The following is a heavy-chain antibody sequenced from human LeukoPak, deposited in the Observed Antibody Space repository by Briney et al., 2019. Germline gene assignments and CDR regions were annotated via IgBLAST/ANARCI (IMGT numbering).Heavy chain of an antibody. CDR2: ISGSGGST. Sequence: GGSLRLSCAASGFTFSSYAMSWVRQAPGKGLEWVSAISGSGGSTYYADSVKGRFTISRDNSKNTLYLQMNSLRAEDTAVYYSARSDSGWSPQADYWGQGTLVTVSS. CDR3: ARSDSGWSPQADY. V-gene: IGHV3-23*01. CDR1: GFTFSSYA. J-gene: IGHJ4*02. D-gene: IGHD6-19*01.